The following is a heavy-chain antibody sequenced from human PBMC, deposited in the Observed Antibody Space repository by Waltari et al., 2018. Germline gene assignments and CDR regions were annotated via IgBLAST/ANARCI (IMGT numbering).Heavy chain of an antibody. D-gene: IGHD6-19*01. CDR2: TYYSGST. V-gene: IGHV4-39*07. CDR3: ARLSSGWSFDY. J-gene: IGHJ4*02. CDR1: VGSISSSGYY. Sequence: QLQLQESGPGLLKPSETLSLTCTVSVGSISSSGYYWGGLRQPPGRGLEWIGGTYYSGSTYYNPSLKSRVTISVDTSKNQFSLKLSSVTAADTAVYYCARLSSGWSFDYWGQGTLVTVSS.